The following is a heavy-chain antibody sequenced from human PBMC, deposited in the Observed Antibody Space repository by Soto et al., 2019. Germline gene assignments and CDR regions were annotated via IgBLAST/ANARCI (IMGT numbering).Heavy chain of an antibody. J-gene: IGHJ4*02. CDR1: GFTFSSYA. V-gene: IGHV3-23*01. CDR2: ISGNGGST. CDR3: AKDGGGCCTSPTCYGGGSFDY. D-gene: IGHD2-2*01. Sequence: EVQLLESGGGLVQPGGSLRLSCAASGFTFSSYAISWVRQAPGKGLEWVSSISGNGGSTNYADSVKGRFTISRNNSKNTLYLQMNSLSAEDTAIYFCAKDGGGCCTSPTCYGGGSFDYWGQGTLVTVSS.